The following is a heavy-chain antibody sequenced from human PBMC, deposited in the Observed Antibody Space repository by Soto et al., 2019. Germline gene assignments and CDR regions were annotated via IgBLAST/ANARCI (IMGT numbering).Heavy chain of an antibody. CDR1: GFTFGIYA. CDR3: ARVAPEYSSTPRRFDF. CDR2: ISGSGGSI. J-gene: IGHJ4*02. V-gene: IGHV3-23*01. Sequence: EVQLLESGGGLVQPGGSLRLSCAASGFTFGIYAMSWVRQAPGKGLEWVSSISGSGGSIYYAHSVKGRFTISRDKTKNTLDLQMNSLRAEYTAVYHCARVAPEYSSTPRRFDFWGQGTLVTVSS. D-gene: IGHD6-13*01.